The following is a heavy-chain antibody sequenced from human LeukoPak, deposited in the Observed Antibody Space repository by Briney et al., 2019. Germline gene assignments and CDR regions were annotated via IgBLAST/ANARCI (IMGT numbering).Heavy chain of an antibody. CDR1: GGSFSGYY. V-gene: IGHV4-34*01. CDR3: ARGFEGTSYSNWFDP. D-gene: IGHD2-2*01. Sequence: SETLSLTCAVYGGSFSGYYWSWIRQPPGKGLEWIGEINHSGSTNYNPSLKSRATISVDTSKNQFSLKLSSVTAADTAVYYCARGFEGTSYSNWFDPRGQGTLVTVSS. J-gene: IGHJ5*02. CDR2: INHSGST.